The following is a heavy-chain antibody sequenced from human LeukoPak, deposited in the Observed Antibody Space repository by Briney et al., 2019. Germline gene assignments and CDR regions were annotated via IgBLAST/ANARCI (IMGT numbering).Heavy chain of an antibody. J-gene: IGHJ4*02. V-gene: IGHV4-4*07. CDR2: IYTSGST. Sequence: KPSETLSLTCTVSGGSISSYYWSWIRQPAGKGLEWIGRIYTSGSTNYNPSLKRRVTMSVDTSKNQFSLKLSSVTAADTAVYYCARVRSAARPDGDYFDYWGQGTLVTVSS. D-gene: IGHD6-6*01. CDR3: ARVRSAARPDGDYFDY. CDR1: GGSISSYY.